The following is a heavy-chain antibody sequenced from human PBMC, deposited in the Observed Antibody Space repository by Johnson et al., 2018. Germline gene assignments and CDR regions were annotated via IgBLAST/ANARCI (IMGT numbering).Heavy chain of an antibody. Sequence: QVQLQESGAEVKKPGASVKVSCKASGYTFTSYDINWVRQATGQGLEWMGWMNPNSGNTGYAQKFQDRVTMTRNTSISTAYMELSSLRSGDTAVYYCARGGEQPLGSAHGFDPWGQGTLVTVSS. V-gene: IGHV1-8*01. CDR3: ARGGEQPLGSAHGFDP. J-gene: IGHJ5*02. CDR2: MNPNSGNT. CDR1: GYTFTSYD. D-gene: IGHD6-13*01.